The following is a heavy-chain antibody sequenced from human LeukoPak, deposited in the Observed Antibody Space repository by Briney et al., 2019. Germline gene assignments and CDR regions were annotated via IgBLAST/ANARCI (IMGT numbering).Heavy chain of an antibody. CDR3: ARDYCTNGVCYPWTD. CDR1: GYTFTSYY. Sequence: ASVTVSCKASGYTFTSYYMHWLRQAPGQGLEWMGIINPSGGSTSYAQKFQGRVTMTRDTSTSTVYMELSSLRSEDTAVYYCARDYCTNGVCYPWTDWGQGTLVTVSS. V-gene: IGHV1-46*01. CDR2: INPSGGST. D-gene: IGHD2-8*01. J-gene: IGHJ4*02.